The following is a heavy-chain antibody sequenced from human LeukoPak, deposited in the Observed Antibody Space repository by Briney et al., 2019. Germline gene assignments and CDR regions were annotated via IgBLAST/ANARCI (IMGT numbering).Heavy chain of an antibody. D-gene: IGHD3-10*01. V-gene: IGHV3-21*01. CDR1: GFTFSSYS. Sequence: PGGSLRLSCAASGFTFSSYSMNWVRQAPGKGLEWVSSISSSSSYIYYADSVKGRFTISRDNAKNSLYLQMNSLRAEDTAVYHCARDRINYCGSGSYLRDDYWGQGTLVTVSS. CDR2: ISSSSSYI. CDR3: ARDRINYCGSGSYLRDDY. J-gene: IGHJ4*02.